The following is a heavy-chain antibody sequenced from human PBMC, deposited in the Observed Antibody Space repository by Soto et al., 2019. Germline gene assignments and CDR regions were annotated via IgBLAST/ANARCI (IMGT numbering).Heavy chain of an antibody. CDR3: ARRARPDFYYMDV. Sequence: HGGSLRISCAASGVPLSGYAMDWVRQAPGKGLEYVSGISSNGVGTYYANSVQGRFTISRDNSKNTVYLQMGSLRPEDMAVYYCARRARPDFYYMDVWGKGTTVTVSS. CDR1: GVPLSGYA. V-gene: IGHV3-64*01. CDR2: ISSNGVGT. D-gene: IGHD6-6*01. J-gene: IGHJ6*03.